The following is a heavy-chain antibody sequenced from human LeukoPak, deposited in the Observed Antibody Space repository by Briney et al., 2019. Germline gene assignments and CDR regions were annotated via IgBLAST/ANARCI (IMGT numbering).Heavy chain of an antibody. CDR1: GGSFSGYY. CDR3: AGLFDYGDSHYYYYYMDV. Sequence: SDTLSLTCAVYGGSFSGYYWSWIRQPPGKGLEWIGEINHSGSTNYNPSLKSRVTISVDTSKNQFSLKLSSVTAADTAVYYCAGLFDYGDSHYYYYYMDVWGKGTTVTVSS. D-gene: IGHD4-17*01. CDR2: INHSGST. J-gene: IGHJ6*03. V-gene: IGHV4-34*01.